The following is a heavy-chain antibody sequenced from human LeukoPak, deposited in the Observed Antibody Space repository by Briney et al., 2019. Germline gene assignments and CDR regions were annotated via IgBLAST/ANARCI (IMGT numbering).Heavy chain of an antibody. D-gene: IGHD3-10*01. CDR3: ARGASAGSIDY. CDR1: VGSFSGYY. CDR2: INQSGTT. J-gene: IGHJ4*02. Sequence: SETLSLTCAVYVGSFSGYYWTWIRQSPGRGQEWIGDINQSGTTNYNASLKSRVTISVDTSKNQFSLKLTSVNAADTAVYYCARGASAGSIDYWGQGTLVTVSS. V-gene: IGHV4-34*01.